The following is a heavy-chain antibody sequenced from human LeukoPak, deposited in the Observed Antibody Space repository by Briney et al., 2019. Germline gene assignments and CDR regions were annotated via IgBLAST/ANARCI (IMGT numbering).Heavy chain of an antibody. J-gene: IGHJ4*02. D-gene: IGHD1-26*01. CDR2: IYSDNT. V-gene: IGHV3-53*01. Sequence: GGSLRLSCTVSGFTVSSNSMSWVRQAPGKGLEWVSFIYSDNTHYSDSVKGRFTISRDNSKNTLYLQMNSLRAEDTAVYYCARDHGQVGADYIGFDYWGQGTLVTVSS. CDR3: ARDHGQVGADYIGFDY. CDR1: GFTVSSNS.